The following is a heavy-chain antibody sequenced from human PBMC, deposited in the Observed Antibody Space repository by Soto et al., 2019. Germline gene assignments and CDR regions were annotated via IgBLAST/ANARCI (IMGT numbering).Heavy chain of an antibody. Sequence: QVQLVESGGGVVQPGRSLRLSCAASGFTFSSYAMHWVRQAPGKGLECVAAISYNGSNKYYADSVKGRFTISRDNSKNTLYMQMNSLRAADTAVYYCARDLMLLRFLDWLPADYYSYYGMDFWGQGTTVTVSS. CDR1: GFTFSSYA. J-gene: IGHJ6*02. D-gene: IGHD3-3*01. CDR3: ARDLMLLRFLDWLPADYYSYYGMDF. CDR2: ISYNGSNK. V-gene: IGHV3-30-3*01.